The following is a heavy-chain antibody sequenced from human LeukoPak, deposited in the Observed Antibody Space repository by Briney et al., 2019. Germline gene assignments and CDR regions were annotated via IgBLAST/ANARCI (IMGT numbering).Heavy chain of an antibody. CDR2: ISSSSSYI. D-gene: IGHD2-21*01. V-gene: IGHV3-21*01. CDR1: GFTFSSYS. Sequence: GGSLRLSCAASGFTFSSYSMNWVRQAPGKGLKWVSSISSSSSYIYYADSVKGRFTISRGNAKNSLYLQMNSLRAEDTAVYYCARDTPTYDNWFDPWGQGTLVTVSS. J-gene: IGHJ5*02. CDR3: ARDTPTYDNWFDP.